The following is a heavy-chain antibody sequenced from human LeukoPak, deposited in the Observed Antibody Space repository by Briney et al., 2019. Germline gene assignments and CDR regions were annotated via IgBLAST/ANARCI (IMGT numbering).Heavy chain of an antibody. J-gene: IGHJ6*03. CDR3: VLRSSWNYYMDV. D-gene: IGHD6-13*01. CDR2: ISSPGTHI. CDR1: GFTFSNFE. Sequence: GGSLRLSCVASGFTFSNFEMNWVRQAPGKGQEWVSYISSPGTHIYYADSVEGRFTISRDNGKNSLYLQMNSLRAEDTAVYYCVLRSSWNYYMDVWGKGTTVAVSS. V-gene: IGHV3-48*03.